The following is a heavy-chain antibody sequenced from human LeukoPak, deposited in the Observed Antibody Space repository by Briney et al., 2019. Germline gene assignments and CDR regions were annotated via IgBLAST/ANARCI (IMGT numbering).Heavy chain of an antibody. CDR1: GASISSSGYY. CDR2: FYYSGSP. J-gene: IGHJ4*02. CDR3: ARVTGDCSGGSCYPVY. Sequence: PSETLSLTCTVSGASISSSGYYWGWIRQPPGKGLEWIGSFYYSGSPYYNPSLKSRVTIFADTSKNQFSLKLSSVTAADTAVYYCARVTGDCSGGSCYPVYWGQGTLVTVSS. V-gene: IGHV4-39*01. D-gene: IGHD2-15*01.